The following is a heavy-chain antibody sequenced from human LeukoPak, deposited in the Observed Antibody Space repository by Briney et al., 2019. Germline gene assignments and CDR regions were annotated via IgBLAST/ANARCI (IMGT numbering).Heavy chain of an antibody. CDR2: INHRGST. CDR1: SGTFSGYY. J-gene: IGHJ3*02. Sequence: SETLSLTCAVYSGTFSGYYWSWIRQPPGKGLEWIGEINHRGSTNYNPSLKSRVTISVDTSKNQVSLKLNSVTAADTAVYYCARGHIVVVVATTRSDAFDMWGQGTMVTVSS. D-gene: IGHD2-15*01. CDR3: ARGHIVVVVATTRSDAFDM. V-gene: IGHV4-34*01.